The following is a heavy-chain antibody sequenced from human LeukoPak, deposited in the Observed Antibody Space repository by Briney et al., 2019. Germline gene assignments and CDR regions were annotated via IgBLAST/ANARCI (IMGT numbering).Heavy chain of an antibody. CDR2: IKSKTDGGTT. CDR1: GFTFSNAW. D-gene: IGHD4-17*01. V-gene: IGHV3-15*01. Sequence: GGSLRLSCAASGFTFSNAWMSWVRQAPGKGLEWGGRIKSKTDGGTTDYAAPVKGRFTISRDDSKNTLYLQMNSLKTEDTAVYYCTTDTTVTEIFDYWGQGTLVTVSS. J-gene: IGHJ4*02. CDR3: TTDTTVTEIFDY.